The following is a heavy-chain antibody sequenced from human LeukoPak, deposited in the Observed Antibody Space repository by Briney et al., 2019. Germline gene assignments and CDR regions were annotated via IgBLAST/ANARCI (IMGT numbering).Heavy chain of an antibody. CDR1: GFTFGGYA. V-gene: IGHV3-49*04. D-gene: IGHD3-22*01. CDR2: IRSKAYGGTT. CDR3: TRDRAYYYDSSGYCYCYF. Sequence: GRSLRLSCTTSGFTFGGYALSWVRQAPGKGLEWVGFIRSKAYGGTTEYAASVKGRFTISRDDSKSIAYLQMNSLKTEDTAVYYCTRDRAYYYDSSGYCYCYFWGQGTLVTVSS. J-gene: IGHJ4*02.